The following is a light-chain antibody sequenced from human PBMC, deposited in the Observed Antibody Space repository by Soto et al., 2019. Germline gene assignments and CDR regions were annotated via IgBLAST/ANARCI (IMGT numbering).Light chain of an antibody. J-gene: IGKJ2*01. Sequence: EIGLTQSPGTLSLSPGERATLSCRASQSVSSSYLAWYQQKPGQAPRLLIYGASSRATGIPDRFSGSGSGTDFTLTISRREPEDFAVYYCQQYGSSPLYTFGQGTKLEIK. CDR2: GAS. V-gene: IGKV3-20*01. CDR1: QSVSSSY. CDR3: QQYGSSPLYT.